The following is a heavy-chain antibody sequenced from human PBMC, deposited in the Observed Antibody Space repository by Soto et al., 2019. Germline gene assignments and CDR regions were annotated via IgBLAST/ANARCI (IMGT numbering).Heavy chain of an antibody. CDR1: GFNVTNTY. D-gene: IGHD6-6*01. CDR3: ARDRSDSSRDEPFDI. Sequence: GGSLRLSCAVSGFNVTNTYMSWVRQAPGKGLEWVSVIYRGFSTFYADSVKGRFTVSRDDSKNTVSLQMNSLRAEDTAVYYCARDRSDSSRDEPFDIWGQGTMVTVAS. V-gene: IGHV3-53*01. CDR2: IYRGFST. J-gene: IGHJ3*02.